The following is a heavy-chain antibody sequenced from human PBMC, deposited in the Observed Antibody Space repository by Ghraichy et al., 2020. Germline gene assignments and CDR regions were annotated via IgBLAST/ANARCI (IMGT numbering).Heavy chain of an antibody. D-gene: IGHD3-16*01. CDR2: INHSGST. Sequence: SETLSLTCAVYGGSFSGYYWSWIRQPPGKGLEWIGEINHSGSTNYNPSLKSRVTISVDTSKNQFSLKLSSVTAADTAVYYCARVTPPHYDYVWGADAFDIWGQGTMVTVSS. V-gene: IGHV4-34*01. J-gene: IGHJ3*02. CDR3: ARVTPPHYDYVWGADAFDI. CDR1: GGSFSGYY.